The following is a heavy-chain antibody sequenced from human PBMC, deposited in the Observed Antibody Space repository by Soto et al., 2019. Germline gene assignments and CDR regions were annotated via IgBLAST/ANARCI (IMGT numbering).Heavy chain of an antibody. CDR1: GFTFSSYS. V-gene: IGHV3-21*01. J-gene: IGHJ4*02. D-gene: IGHD4-4*01. CDR2: ITGSSSYI. Sequence: PGGSLRLSCADSGFTFSSYSMNWVRQAPGQGLEWVSSITGSSSYIYYADSVKGRFTISRDNAKNSLYLQMNSLRAEDTAVYYCARDQNTVTVSDFDYWGQGTLVTVSS. CDR3: ARDQNTVTVSDFDY.